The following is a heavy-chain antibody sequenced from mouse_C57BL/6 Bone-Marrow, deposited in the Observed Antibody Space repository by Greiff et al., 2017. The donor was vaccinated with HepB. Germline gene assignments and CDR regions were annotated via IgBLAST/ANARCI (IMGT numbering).Heavy chain of an antibody. V-gene: IGHV1-80*01. CDR3: ARPNYGNYFFDY. J-gene: IGHJ2*01. CDR2: IYPGDGDT. Sequence: QVQLKESGAELVKPGASVKISCKASGYAFSSYWMNWVKQRPGKGLEWIGQIYPGDGDTNYNGKFKGKATLTADKSSSTAYMQLSSLTSEDSAVYFCARPNYGNYFFDYWGQGTTLTVSS. D-gene: IGHD2-1*01. CDR1: GYAFSSYW.